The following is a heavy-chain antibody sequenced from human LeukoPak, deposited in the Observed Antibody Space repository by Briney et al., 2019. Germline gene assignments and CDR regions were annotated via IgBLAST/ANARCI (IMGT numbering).Heavy chain of an antibody. CDR2: IYYSGST. D-gene: IGHD3-10*01. CDR1: GGSISSYY. J-gene: IGHJ4*02. CDR3: ARGSYYGSGSYYTLSYYFDY. Sequence: SETLSLTCTVSGGSISSYYWSWIRQPPGKGLEWIGYIYYSGSTNYNPSLKSRVTISVDTSKNQFSLKLSSVTAADTAVYYCARGSYYGSGSYYTLSYYFDYWGQGTLVTVSS. V-gene: IGHV4-59*01.